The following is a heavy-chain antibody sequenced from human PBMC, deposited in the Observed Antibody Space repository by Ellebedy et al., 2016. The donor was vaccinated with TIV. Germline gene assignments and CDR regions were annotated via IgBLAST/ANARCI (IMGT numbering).Heavy chain of an antibody. J-gene: IGHJ5*01. Sequence: SVKVSCXASGGTFSSYVISWVRQAPGQGLEWMGRIIPMINLPKSAQKFQGRVTITADKSTSTAYLELSSLRSEDTAVYYCARHLYSSSWYDDSWGQGTLVTVSS. CDR2: IIPMINLP. V-gene: IGHV1-69*10. CDR1: GGTFSSYV. CDR3: ARHLYSSSWYDDS. D-gene: IGHD6-19*01.